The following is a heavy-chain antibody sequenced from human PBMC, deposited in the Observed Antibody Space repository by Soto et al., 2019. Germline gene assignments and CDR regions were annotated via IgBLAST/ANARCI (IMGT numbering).Heavy chain of an antibody. Sequence: PSETLSLTCTVSGGSISSSSYYWGWIRQPPGKGLEWIGSIYYSGSTYYNPSLKSRVTISVDTSKNQFSLKLSSVTAADTAVYYCARHKYDFWSGYYWLPFDYWGQGTLVTVSS. CDR3: ARHKYDFWSGYYWLPFDY. D-gene: IGHD3-3*01. V-gene: IGHV4-39*01. CDR1: GGSISSSSYY. J-gene: IGHJ4*02. CDR2: IYYSGST.